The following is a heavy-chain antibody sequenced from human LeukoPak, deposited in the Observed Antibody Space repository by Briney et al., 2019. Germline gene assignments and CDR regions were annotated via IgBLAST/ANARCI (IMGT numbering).Heavy chain of an antibody. CDR1: GFTFSSYA. Sequence: GGSLRLSCATSGFTFSSYAMSWVRQAPGKGLEWVSSISGSGGNTYYADSVKGRFTISRDYSKNTLYLQMNSLRTEETAVYYCARDPGSDYEEHFDYWGQGTLVTVSS. D-gene: IGHD5-12*01. CDR2: ISGSGGNT. V-gene: IGHV3-23*01. J-gene: IGHJ4*02. CDR3: ARDPGSDYEEHFDY.